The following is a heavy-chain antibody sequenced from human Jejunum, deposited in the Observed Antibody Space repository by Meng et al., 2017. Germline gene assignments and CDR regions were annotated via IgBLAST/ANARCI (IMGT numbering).Heavy chain of an antibody. V-gene: IGHV6-1*01. J-gene: IGHJ4*02. CDR1: WAGYSSNRAA. D-gene: IGHD1-1*01. CDR2: TYYRSKWYN. CDR3: ASWRYDH. Sequence: QVQLQQSGQERGKPSQTLSLSCAISWAGYSSNRAAWNWIRQPPSRGLEWLGRTYYRSKWYNQYAVHVRSRITINPDTSKNQFSLHLDSVTPEDTAVYYCASWRYDHWGQGTLVTVSS.